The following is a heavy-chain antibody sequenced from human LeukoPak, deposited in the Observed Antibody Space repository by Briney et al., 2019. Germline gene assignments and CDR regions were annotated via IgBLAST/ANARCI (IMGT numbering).Heavy chain of an antibody. D-gene: IGHD3-9*01. CDR1: GYTFTSYG. CDR2: ISAYNGNT. CDR3: ARDSPGIRYFDWLEAPDY. J-gene: IGHJ4*02. Sequence: GASVKVSCKASGYTFTSYGISWVRQAPGQGLEWMGWISAYNGNTNYAQKLQGRVTMTTDTSTSTAYMELRSLRSGDTAVYYCARDSPGIRYFDWLEAPDYWGQGTLVTVSS. V-gene: IGHV1-18*04.